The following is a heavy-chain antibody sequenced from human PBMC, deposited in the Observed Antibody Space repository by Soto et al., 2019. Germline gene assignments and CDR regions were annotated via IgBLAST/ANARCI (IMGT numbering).Heavy chain of an antibody. J-gene: IGHJ4*02. CDR2: ISYDGSNK. Sequence: QVQLVESGGGVVHPGRSLRLSCAASGFTFSSYGMPWVRQAPGKGLECVAVISYDGSNKYYADSVKGRFTISRDNAKNTLYLQMNSLRAEDTAVYYCEKDVLDCTNGVCYASFDYWGQGTLVTVSS. CDR3: EKDVLDCTNGVCYASFDY. V-gene: IGHV3-30*18. CDR1: GFTFSSYG. D-gene: IGHD2-8*01.